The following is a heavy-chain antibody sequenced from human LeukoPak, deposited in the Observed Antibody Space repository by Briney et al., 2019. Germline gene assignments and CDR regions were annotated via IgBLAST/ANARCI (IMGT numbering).Heavy chain of an antibody. CDR3: ARGMYSSGWHDAFDI. CDR1: GYSISSGYY. CDR2: IYYSGST. V-gene: IGHV4-61*01. J-gene: IGHJ3*02. D-gene: IGHD6-19*01. Sequence: PSETLSLTCTVSGYSISSGYYWSWIRQPPGKGLEWIGYIYYSGSTNYNPSLKSRVTISVDTSKNQFSLKLSSVTAADTAVYYCARGMYSSGWHDAFDIWGQGTMVTVSS.